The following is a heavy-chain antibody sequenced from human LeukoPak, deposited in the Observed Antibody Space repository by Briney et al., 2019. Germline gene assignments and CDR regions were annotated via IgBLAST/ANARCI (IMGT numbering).Heavy chain of an antibody. CDR1: GYTFTSYD. CDR2: MNPNSGNT. J-gene: IGHJ5*02. CDR3: ARQYCSGGSCWMGERMRFDP. V-gene: IGHV1-8*03. D-gene: IGHD2-15*01. Sequence: GASVKVSCKASGYTFTSYDINWVRQATGQGLEWMGWMNPNSGNTGYAQKFQGRVTITRNTSISTAYMELSRLRSDDTAVYYCARQYCSGGSCWMGERMRFDPWGQGTLVTVSS.